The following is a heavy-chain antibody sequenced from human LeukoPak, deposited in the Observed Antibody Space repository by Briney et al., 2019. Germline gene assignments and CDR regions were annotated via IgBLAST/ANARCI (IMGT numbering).Heavy chain of an antibody. CDR2: ISGDGGST. CDR1: GFTFDDYA. Sequence: PGGSLRLSCAASGFTFDDYAMHWVRQAPGKGLEWVSLISGDGGSTYYADSVKGRFTISRDNSKNSLYLQMNSLRTEDTALYYCAKDAGGYNWNYAGGTNWFDPWGQGTLVTVSS. D-gene: IGHD1-7*01. J-gene: IGHJ5*02. V-gene: IGHV3-43*02. CDR3: AKDAGGYNWNYAGGTNWFDP.